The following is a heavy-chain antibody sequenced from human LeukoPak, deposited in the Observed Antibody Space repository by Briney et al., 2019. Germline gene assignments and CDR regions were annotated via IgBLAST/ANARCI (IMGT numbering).Heavy chain of an antibody. CDR1: GFTFSGNW. V-gene: IGHV3-74*01. Sequence: GGSLRLSCAASGFTFSGNWMHWVRQAPGKGLVWVSRINSDGSSTSYADSVRGRFTISRDNAKNTLYLQLNSLRAEDTAVYYCARETVTSDYWGQGTLVTVSS. CDR2: INSDGSST. CDR3: ARETVTSDY. D-gene: IGHD4-17*01. J-gene: IGHJ4*02.